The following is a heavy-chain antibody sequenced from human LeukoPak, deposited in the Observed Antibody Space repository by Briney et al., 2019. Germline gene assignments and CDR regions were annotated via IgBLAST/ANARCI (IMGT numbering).Heavy chain of an antibody. D-gene: IGHD3-16*01. J-gene: IGHJ4*02. CDR3: TRGAGWLIDY. CDR2: FHNSGTS. CDR1: GDTISDYY. V-gene: IGHV4-59*01. Sequence: SETLSLTCTVSGDTISDYYRGWIRQPPGKGLEWIGYFHNSGTSTYNPSLKSRVTISADTSKNQFSLKLNSLTTADTAVYYCTRGAGWLIDYWGQGILVTVSS.